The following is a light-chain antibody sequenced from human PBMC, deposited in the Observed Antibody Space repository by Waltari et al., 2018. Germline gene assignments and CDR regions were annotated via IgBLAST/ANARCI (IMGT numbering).Light chain of an antibody. J-gene: IGKJ5*01. CDR2: EAS. CDR1: QSISSN. Sequence: EIVMTQSPDTLSVSPGERATFSCRASQSISSNLAWYQQKPGQGPRLLIYEASTGATSTPARFSGSGSGTDFTLTISSLQSEDSAVYYCQQYNHWPPITFGQGTRLEIK. CDR3: QQYNHWPPIT. V-gene: IGKV3-15*01.